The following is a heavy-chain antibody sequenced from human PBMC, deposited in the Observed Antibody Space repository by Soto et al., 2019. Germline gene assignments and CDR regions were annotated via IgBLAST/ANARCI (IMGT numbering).Heavy chain of an antibody. Sequence: EVQLLESGGGLVQPGGSLRLSCADSGFPFSDSAMSWVRQAPGKGLEWVSSLSGSGGNTYYADSVKGRFTISRDNSKNTLYLQMNSLRAEDTAVYYCAKAAYCIGGSCQVAFGIWGQGTMVTVSS. J-gene: IGHJ3*02. CDR2: LSGSGGNT. D-gene: IGHD2-15*01. CDR3: AKAAYCIGGSCQVAFGI. V-gene: IGHV3-23*01. CDR1: GFPFSDSA.